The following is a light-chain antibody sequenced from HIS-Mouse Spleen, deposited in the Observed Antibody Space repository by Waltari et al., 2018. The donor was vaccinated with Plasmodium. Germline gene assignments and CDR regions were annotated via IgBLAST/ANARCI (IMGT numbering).Light chain of an antibody. CDR3: QSADSSGTPNWV. CDR2: KDS. CDR1: ALPKQY. Sequence: SYELTQPPSVLVSPGQTARITCTGDALPKQYAYWYQQKPGQAPGLVLTKDSERPSGIPERFSGSSSGTTVTLTISGVQAEDEADYYCQSADSSGTPNWVFGGGTKLTVL. J-gene: IGLJ3*02. V-gene: IGLV3-25*03.